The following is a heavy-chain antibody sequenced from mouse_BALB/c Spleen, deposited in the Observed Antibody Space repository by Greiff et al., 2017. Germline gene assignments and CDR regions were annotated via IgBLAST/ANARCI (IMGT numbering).Heavy chain of an antibody. D-gene: IGHD2-4*01. V-gene: IGHV2-6-7*01. Sequence: QVQLQQSGPGLVAPSQSLSITCTVSGFSLTGYGVNRVRQPPGKGLEWLGMIWGDGSTDYNSALKSRLSISKDNSKSQVFLKMNSLQADDPARYYCTRAGDTMINAMDYWGKGNSVTVAS. CDR3: TRAGDTMINAMDY. CDR2: IWGDGST. J-gene: IGHJ4*01. CDR1: GFSLTGYG.